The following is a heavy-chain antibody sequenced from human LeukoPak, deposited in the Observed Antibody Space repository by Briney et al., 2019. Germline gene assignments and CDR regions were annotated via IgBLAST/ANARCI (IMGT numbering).Heavy chain of an antibody. Sequence: GGSLRLSCAASGFTFSSYAMSWVRQAPGKGLEWVSAISGSGGSTYYADSVKGRFTISRDNSKNTLYLQMNSPRAEDTAVYYCAKDRSYYGSGSYYRDWGQGTLVTVSS. CDR3: AKDRSYYGSGSYYRD. J-gene: IGHJ4*02. CDR2: ISGSGGST. V-gene: IGHV3-23*01. CDR1: GFTFSSYA. D-gene: IGHD3-10*01.